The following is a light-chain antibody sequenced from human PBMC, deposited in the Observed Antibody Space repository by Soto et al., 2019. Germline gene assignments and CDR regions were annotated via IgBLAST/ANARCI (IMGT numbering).Light chain of an antibody. CDR2: GAS. Sequence: EIVLTQSPGTLSLSPGERATLSCRASQSVSSSYLAWYQQKPGQAPSLLIYGASSRATGIPGRFSGSGSGTDFTLTISRLEPEDFAVYYCQQYGSSPFVGPGTKVEIK. V-gene: IGKV3-20*01. J-gene: IGKJ3*01. CDR3: QQYGSSPF. CDR1: QSVSSSY.